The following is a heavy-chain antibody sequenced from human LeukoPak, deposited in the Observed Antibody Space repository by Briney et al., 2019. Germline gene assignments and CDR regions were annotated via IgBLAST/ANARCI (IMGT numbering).Heavy chain of an antibody. CDR3: TRLGGNILTGYSHDY. V-gene: IGHV3-49*04. D-gene: IGHD3-9*01. CDR2: IRSKAYGGTT. J-gene: IGHJ4*02. CDR1: GFAFGDYA. Sequence: GRSLRLSCTASGFAFGDYAMSWVRQAPGKGLEGVGFIRSKAYGGTTEYAASVKGRFTISRDDSKSIAYLQMNSLKTEDTAVYYCTRLGGNILTGYSHDYWGQGTLVTVSS.